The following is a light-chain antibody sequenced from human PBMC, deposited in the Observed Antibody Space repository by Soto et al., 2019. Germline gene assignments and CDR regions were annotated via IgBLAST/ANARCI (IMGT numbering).Light chain of an antibody. Sequence: QSVLTQPPSASGAPGQRVIISCTGSSSNIGAGYDVHWYQQLPGTAPKLLIYGNNNRPSGVPDRFSGSKSGTSASLAITGLQAEDEADYYCQSYDSSLSGSVVFGGGTKLTVL. J-gene: IGLJ2*01. CDR2: GNN. CDR3: QSYDSSLSGSVV. V-gene: IGLV1-40*01. CDR1: SSNIGAGYD.